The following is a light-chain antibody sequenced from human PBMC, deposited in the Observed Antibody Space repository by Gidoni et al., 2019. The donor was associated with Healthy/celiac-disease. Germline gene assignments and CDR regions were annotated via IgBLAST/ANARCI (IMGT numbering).Light chain of an antibody. V-gene: IGKV3-20*01. J-gene: IGKJ1*01. CDR2: GAS. CDR3: QQYGSSLLWT. CDR1: QSVSSSY. Sequence: DIVLTQSPGTLSLSPGERATLSCRASQSVSSSYLAWYQQKPGQAPRLLIYGASSRATGIPDRFSGSGSGTDFTLTISRLEPEDFAVYYCQQYGSSLLWTFGQGTKVEIK.